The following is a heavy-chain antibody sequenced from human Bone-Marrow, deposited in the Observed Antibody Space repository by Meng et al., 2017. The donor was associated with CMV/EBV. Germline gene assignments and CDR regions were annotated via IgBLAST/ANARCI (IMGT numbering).Heavy chain of an antibody. V-gene: IGHV3-30-3*01. CDR2: ISYDGSNK. Sequence: GQSLKISCASSRFFFSNYAMHWVRQARGKGLEWVAIISYDGSNKYYADSVKGRFTISRDNFKNTLYLQMNSLRAEDTAIYYCARVVVPAAMGYFYYGMDVWGQGTTVTVSS. CDR3: ARVVVPAAMGYFYYGMDV. CDR1: RFFFSNYA. D-gene: IGHD2-2*01. J-gene: IGHJ6*02.